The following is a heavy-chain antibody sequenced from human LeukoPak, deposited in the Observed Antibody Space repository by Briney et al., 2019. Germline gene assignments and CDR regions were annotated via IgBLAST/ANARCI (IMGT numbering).Heavy chain of an antibody. CDR2: ISAYNGNT. V-gene: IGHV1-18*01. CDR3: ARVPPDSSGYYVYYFDY. Sequence: ASVKVSCKASGYTFTSYGISWVRQAPGQGLEWMGWISAYNGNTNYAQKLQGRVTMTTDTSTSTAYMELRSLRSDDTAVYYCARVPPDSSGYYVYYFDYWGQGTLVTASS. D-gene: IGHD3-22*01. CDR1: GYTFTSYG. J-gene: IGHJ4*02.